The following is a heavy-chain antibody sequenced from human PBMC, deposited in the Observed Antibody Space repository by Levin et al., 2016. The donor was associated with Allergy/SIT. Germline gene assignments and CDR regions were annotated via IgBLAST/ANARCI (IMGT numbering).Heavy chain of an antibody. Sequence: ASVKVSCKASGYTFTSYGISWVRQAPGQGLEWMGWISAYNGNTNYAQKLQGRVTMTTDTSTSTAYMELRSLRSDDTAVYYCARDPAFHCSSTSCYSSPFDYWGQGTLVTVSS. V-gene: IGHV1-18*04. CDR3: ARDPAFHCSSTSCYSSPFDY. J-gene: IGHJ4*02. CDR1: GYTFTSYG. D-gene: IGHD2-2*02. CDR2: ISAYNGNT.